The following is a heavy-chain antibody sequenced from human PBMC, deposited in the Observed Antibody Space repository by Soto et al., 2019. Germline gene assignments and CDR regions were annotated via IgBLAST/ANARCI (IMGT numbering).Heavy chain of an antibody. V-gene: IGHV3-30*18. CDR3: AKGHCSGANCYRLFYYDGMDV. CDR1: GFTFLNYG. Sequence: QVQLVESGGGVVQPGGSLRLSCEASGFTFLNYGMNWVRQAPGKGLEWVAVISYEGNDKYYSDSVKGRFTISRDNSKNTLYLQMNSLRADDTAVYYCAKGHCSGANCYRLFYYDGMDVWGQGTTVTVSS. D-gene: IGHD2-2*01. CDR2: ISYEGNDK. J-gene: IGHJ6*02.